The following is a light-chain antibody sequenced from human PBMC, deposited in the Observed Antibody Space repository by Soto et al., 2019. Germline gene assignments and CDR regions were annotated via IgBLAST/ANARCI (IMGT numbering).Light chain of an antibody. CDR1: QSVSSR. V-gene: IGKV3-20*01. CDR3: QQYDISPWT. CDR2: GAL. Sequence: EIVLTQSPGTLSLSPGERATLSCRASQSVSSRLAWYQQRPGQAPRLLISGALNRATGIPARFSGSGSGTDFTLTIIRLEPEDFAVYYCQQYDISPWTFGQGTKVDIK. J-gene: IGKJ1*01.